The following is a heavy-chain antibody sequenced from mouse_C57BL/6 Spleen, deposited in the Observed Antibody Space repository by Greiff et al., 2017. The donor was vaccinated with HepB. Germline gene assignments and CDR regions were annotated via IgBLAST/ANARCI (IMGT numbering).Heavy chain of an antibody. CDR2: IDPETGGT. V-gene: IGHV1-15*01. CDR1: GYTFTDYE. J-gene: IGHJ4*01. D-gene: IGHD2-12*01. CDR3: TRSYRDYAMDY. Sequence: QVQLKQSGAELVRPGASVTLSCKASGYTFTDYEMHWVKQTPVHGLEWIGAIDPETGGTAYNQKFKGKAILTADKSSSTAYMELRSLTSEDSAVYYCTRSYRDYAMDYWGQGTSVTVSS.